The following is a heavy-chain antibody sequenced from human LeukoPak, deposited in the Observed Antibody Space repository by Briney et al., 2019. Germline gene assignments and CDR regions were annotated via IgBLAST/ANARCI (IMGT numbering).Heavy chain of an antibody. CDR1: GGSISSYY. CDR3: ARFGFQDHKHPSWEPLVVSIDY. CDR2: IYYSGST. Sequence: SETLSLTCTVSGGSISSYYWSWIRQPPGKGLEWIGYIYYSGSTNYNPSLKSRVTISVDTSKNQFSLKLSSVTAADTAVYYCARFGFQDHKHPSWEPLVVSIDYWGQGTLVTVSS. J-gene: IGHJ4*02. D-gene: IGHD1-26*01. V-gene: IGHV4-59*01.